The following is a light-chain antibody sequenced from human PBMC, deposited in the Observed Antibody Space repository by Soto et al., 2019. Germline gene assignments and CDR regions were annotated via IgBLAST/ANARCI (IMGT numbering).Light chain of an antibody. V-gene: IGLV2-14*01. CDR2: EVS. CDR1: SSDVGGYNY. J-gene: IGLJ1*01. CDR3: SSYTSSSTYV. Sequence: QSVLTQPASVSGCPGQSITISCTGTSSDVGGYNYVSWYQQHPGKAPKLMIYEVSNRPSGVSNRFSGSKSGNTASLTISGLQAEDEADYYCSSYTSSSTYVFGTGTKATVL.